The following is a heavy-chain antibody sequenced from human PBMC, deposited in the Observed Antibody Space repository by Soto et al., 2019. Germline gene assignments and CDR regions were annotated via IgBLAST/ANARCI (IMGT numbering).Heavy chain of an antibody. CDR1: RYTFISYD. CDR2: MNPKSANT. V-gene: IGHV1-8*01. CDR3: ARSPSWETTVTPYYFDY. J-gene: IGHJ4*02. D-gene: IGHD4-4*01. Sequence: QAQLVQSGAEVKKPGASVKVSCKASRYTFISYDINWVRQATGQGLEWMGWMNPKSANTGYAQNFQGRVTMTRNTSISTAYMELSSLRSEDTAVYYCARSPSWETTVTPYYFDYWGQGTLVTVSS.